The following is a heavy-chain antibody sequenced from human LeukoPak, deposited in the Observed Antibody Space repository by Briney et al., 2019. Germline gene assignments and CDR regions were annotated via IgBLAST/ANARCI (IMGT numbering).Heavy chain of an antibody. J-gene: IGHJ4*02. Sequence: GGSLRLSCAASGFTVSRNYMSSVRQAAGKGLEWVSVIYSGGRTYYADSVKGRFTISRDNSNNTLYLQMNRLRAEDTAVYYCARDLRFVYYYDSRGYYLDYWGQGTLVTVSS. CDR1: GFTVSRNY. CDR3: ARDLRFVYYYDSRGYYLDY. D-gene: IGHD3-22*01. V-gene: IGHV3-66*01. CDR2: IYSGGRT.